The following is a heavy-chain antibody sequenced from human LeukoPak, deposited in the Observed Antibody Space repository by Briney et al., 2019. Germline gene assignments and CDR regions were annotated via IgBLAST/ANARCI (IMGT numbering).Heavy chain of an antibody. D-gene: IGHD6-19*01. CDR3: AKDMAVAGVFYYYGMDV. CDR1: GFPFSDYY. J-gene: IGHJ6*02. V-gene: IGHV3-11*01. Sequence: GLLRLSCAASGFPFSDYYMSWIRQAPGKGLEWVSYISSSGSTIYYADSVKGRFTISRDNAKNPLYLQMNSLRAEDTALYYCAKDMAVAGVFYYYGMDVWGQGTTVTVSS. CDR2: ISSSGSTI.